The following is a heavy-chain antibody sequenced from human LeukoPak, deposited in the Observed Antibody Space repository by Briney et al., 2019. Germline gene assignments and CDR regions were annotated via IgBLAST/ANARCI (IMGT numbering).Heavy chain of an antibody. D-gene: IGHD5-12*01. CDR1: GYTFTSYY. CDR3: ARDGGNSGYDWDYFDY. Sequence: SVKVSCKASGYTFTSYYMHWVRQAPGQGLEWMGIINPSGGSTSYAQKFQGRVTMTRDTSTSTVYMELSSLRSEDTAVYYCARDGGNSGYDWDYFDYWGQGTLVTVSS. V-gene: IGHV1-46*01. CDR2: INPSGGST. J-gene: IGHJ4*02.